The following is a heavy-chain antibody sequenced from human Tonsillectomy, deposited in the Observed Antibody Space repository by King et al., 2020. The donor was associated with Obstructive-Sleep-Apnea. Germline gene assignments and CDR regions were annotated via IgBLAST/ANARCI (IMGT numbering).Heavy chain of an antibody. J-gene: IGHJ5*02. CDR2: ISWDGGST. Sequence: VQLVESGGVVVQPGGSLRLSCAASGFTFDDYTMHWVRHAPGKGLEWVSLISWDGGSTYYADSVKGRFTISRDNSKNSLYLQMNSLRTEDTALYYCAKDIGDSSSGFDPWGQGTLVTVSS. CDR1: GFTFDDYT. V-gene: IGHV3-43*01. D-gene: IGHD6-13*01. CDR3: AKDIGDSSSGFDP.